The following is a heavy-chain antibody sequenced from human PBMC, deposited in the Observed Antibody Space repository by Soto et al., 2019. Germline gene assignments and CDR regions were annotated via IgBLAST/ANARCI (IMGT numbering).Heavy chain of an antibody. J-gene: IGHJ3*01. V-gene: IGHV3-11*01. CDR1: GSTVVVYY. Sequence: CLTPSCVVCGSTVVVYYTRCIRPAPGKVLEWVSYISSSSSNIYYTDSVKGRFTISRDNANNSLYLQMNSLRAEDTAVYYCARHLPGTISPAYAFDAFDFCGQGTVVTVS. CDR3: ARHLPGTISPAYAFDAFDF. D-gene: IGHD3-16*01. CDR2: ISSSSSNI.